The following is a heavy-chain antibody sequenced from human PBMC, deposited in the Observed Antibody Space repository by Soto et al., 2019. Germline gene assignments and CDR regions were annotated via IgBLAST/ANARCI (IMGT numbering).Heavy chain of an antibody. CDR2: INAANGNT. J-gene: IGHJ6*02. V-gene: IGHV1-3*01. CDR3: ARSGSYYGMDV. CDR1: GYTSSSNA. D-gene: IGHD1-26*01. Sequence: QVQLVQSGAEVKKPGATVKVSCKASGYTSSSNAIHWVRQAPGQRLEWMGWINAANGNTKYSQKFQGRVTITRDTSASTASMELSSLRSEETAVYYCARSGSYYGMDVWGQGTTVTVSS.